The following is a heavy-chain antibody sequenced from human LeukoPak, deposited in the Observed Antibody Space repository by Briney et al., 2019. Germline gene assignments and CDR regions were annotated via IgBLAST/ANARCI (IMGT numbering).Heavy chain of an antibody. CDR3: ANGFFRITMVRGVIQADY. CDR2: ISGSGGST. J-gene: IGHJ4*02. Sequence: GGSLRLSCAASGFTFSSYGMSWVRQAPGKGLEWVSAISGSGGSTYYADSVKGRFTISRDNSKNTLYLQMNSLRAEDTAVYYCANGFFRITMVRGVIQADYWGQGTLVTVSS. V-gene: IGHV3-23*01. CDR1: GFTFSSYG. D-gene: IGHD3-10*01.